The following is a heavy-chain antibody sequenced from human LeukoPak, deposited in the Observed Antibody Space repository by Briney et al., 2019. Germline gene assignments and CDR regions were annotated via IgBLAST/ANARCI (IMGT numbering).Heavy chain of an antibody. CDR3: ARPGGIENYYYYMDV. Sequence: SETLSLTCTVSGGSISSSSYYWGWIRQPPGKGLVWIGSIYYSGSTYYNPSLKSRVTISVDTSKNQFSLTLSSVTAADTAVYYCARPGGIENYYYYMDVWGKGTTVTVSS. D-gene: IGHD1-26*01. CDR2: IYYSGST. J-gene: IGHJ6*03. CDR1: GGSISSSSYY. V-gene: IGHV4-39*01.